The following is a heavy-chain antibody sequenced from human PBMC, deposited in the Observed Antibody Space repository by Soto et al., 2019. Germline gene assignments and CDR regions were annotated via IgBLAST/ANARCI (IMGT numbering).Heavy chain of an antibody. V-gene: IGHV3-15*07. CDR3: TPAARLINYYYSHGMDV. J-gene: IGHJ6*02. CDR1: GFTFSNAW. CDR2: IKSKTDGGTT. D-gene: IGHD3-22*01. Sequence: PGGSLRLSCAASGFTFSNAWMNWVRQAPGKGLEWVGRIKSKTDGGTTDYAAPVKGRFTISRDDSKNTLYLQMNSLKTEDTAVYYCTPAARLINYYYSHGMDVWGQGTTVTVSS.